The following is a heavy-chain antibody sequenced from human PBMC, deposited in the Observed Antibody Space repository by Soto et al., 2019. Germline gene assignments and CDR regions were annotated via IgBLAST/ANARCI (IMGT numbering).Heavy chain of an antibody. V-gene: IGHV3-20*04. D-gene: IGHD1-26*01. J-gene: IGHJ5*02. CDR2: INRNGGST. CDR3: ARSVGATNWFDP. CDR1: GSTFDDNG. Sequence: EVQLVESGGGVVRPGGSLRLSCAASGSTFDDNGMSWVRQAPGKGLEWVSGINRNGGSTGYADSVKGRFTISRDNDKNSLYRQMNSLRAEDTALYYCARSVGATNWFDPWGQGTLVTVSS.